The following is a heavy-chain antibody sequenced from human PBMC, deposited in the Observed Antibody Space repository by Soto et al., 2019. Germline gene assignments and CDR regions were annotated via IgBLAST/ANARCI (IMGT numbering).Heavy chain of an antibody. J-gene: IGHJ3*02. CDR2: IVPMSGTP. CDR1: GGIFSSYG. CDR3: ARENYYGSGSYYRDAFDI. V-gene: IGHV1-69*01. Sequence: QVQLVQSGAEVKKPGSSVKVSCKASGGIFSSYGIHWVRQAPGQGLEWMGGIVPMSGTPNYAQKLQGRVAISVDESTRAAYMELRSLKSEDTAMYYCARENYYGSGSYYRDAFDIWGQGTMVTVSS. D-gene: IGHD3-10*01.